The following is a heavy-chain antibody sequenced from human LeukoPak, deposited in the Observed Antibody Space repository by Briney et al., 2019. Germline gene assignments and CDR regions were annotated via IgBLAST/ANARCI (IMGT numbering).Heavy chain of an antibody. D-gene: IGHD2-2*01. V-gene: IGHV3-53*01. Sequence: GGSLRLSCAASGFTVSSNCMSWVRQAPGKGLEWVSGIHSGGNTFYSDSVKGRFTISRDNSKNTLYLQMNSLRAEDTAVYYCARGDIVVVPTAVGSWDYWGQGTLVTVSS. CDR1: GFTVSSNC. CDR3: ARGDIVVVPTAVGSWDY. J-gene: IGHJ4*02. CDR2: IHSGGNT.